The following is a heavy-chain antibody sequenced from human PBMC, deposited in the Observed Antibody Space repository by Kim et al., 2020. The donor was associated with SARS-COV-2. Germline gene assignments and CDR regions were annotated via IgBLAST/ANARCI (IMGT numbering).Heavy chain of an antibody. CDR1: GYTFTGYY. CDR2: INPNSGGT. V-gene: IGHV1-2*02. D-gene: IGHD3-10*01. J-gene: IGHJ4*02. Sequence: ASVKGSCKASGYTFTGYYMHWGRQAPGQGLEWMGWINPNSGGTNYAQKFQGRVTMTRDTSISTAYMELSRLRSDDTAAYYCARVRACYFSADSDNDYWGQ. CDR3: ARVRACYFSADSDNDY.